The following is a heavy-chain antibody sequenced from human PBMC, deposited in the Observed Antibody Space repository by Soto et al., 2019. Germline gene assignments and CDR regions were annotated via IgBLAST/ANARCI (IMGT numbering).Heavy chain of an antibody. J-gene: IGHJ4*02. CDR3: ARDQGSRWYYFDY. CDR1: GFTFSSYG. CDR2: IWYDGSNK. Sequence: QVQLVESGGGVVQPGRSLRLSCAASGFTFSSYGMHWVRQAPGKGLEWVAVIWYDGSNKYYADSVKGRFTISRDNSKNTLYLQMNSLRAEDTAVYYCARDQGSRWYYFDYWGQGTLVTVSS. D-gene: IGHD6-13*01. V-gene: IGHV3-33*01.